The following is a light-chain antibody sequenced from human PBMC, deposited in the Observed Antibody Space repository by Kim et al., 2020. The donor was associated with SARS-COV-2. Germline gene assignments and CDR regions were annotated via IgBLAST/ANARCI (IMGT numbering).Light chain of an antibody. V-gene: IGKV3-20*01. CDR3: QQYGGSLT. CDR2: GTS. CDR1: KNINHYY. J-gene: IGKJ4*01. Sequence: LSPWERATISCRASKNINHYYVAWYQQKPGQAPRLRLYGTSKKDTGIPDRFSGSGSGTDFTLTISRLEPEEFAVYYCQQYGGSLTFGGGTKVDIK.